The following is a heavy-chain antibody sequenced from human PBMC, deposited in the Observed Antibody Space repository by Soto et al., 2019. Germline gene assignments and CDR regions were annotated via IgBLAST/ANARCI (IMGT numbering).Heavy chain of an antibody. V-gene: IGHV4-39*01. CDR2: IYYSGST. D-gene: IGHD2-21*02. Sequence: QLQLQESGPGLVKPSETLALTCTVSGGSISSSSYFWGWIRQPPGKGLEWIGSIYYSGSTYYNPSLKSRLTASVDTSKTPFSLKLSSVTAADTAVYYCARHPSDFWFDPWGQGTLVTVSS. J-gene: IGHJ5*02. CDR1: GGSISSSSYF. CDR3: ARHPSDFWFDP.